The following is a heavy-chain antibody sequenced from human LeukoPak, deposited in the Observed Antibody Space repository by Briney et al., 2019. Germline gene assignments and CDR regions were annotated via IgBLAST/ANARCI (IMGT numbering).Heavy chain of an antibody. CDR1: GFTYSSYA. CDR2: ISYDGSNK. D-gene: IGHD6-13*01. V-gene: IGHV3-30*04. J-gene: IGHJ5*02. Sequence: GRSLRLSCSASGFTYSSYAMHWLRQAPGQGLEGVAVISYDGSNKYYADSVKGRFTISRDNYKTTLYLQMNSLRAEDTGVYCCARVPQWDYSSSWYGWFDPWGQGTLVIVSS. CDR3: ARVPQWDYSSSWYGWFDP.